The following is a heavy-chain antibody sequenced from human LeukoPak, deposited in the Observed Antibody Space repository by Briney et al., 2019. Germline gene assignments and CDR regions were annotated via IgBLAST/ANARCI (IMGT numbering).Heavy chain of an antibody. V-gene: IGHV3-66*01. CDR1: GFTFSSNY. J-gene: IGHJ6*02. Sequence: GGSLRLSCAASGFTFSSNYMSGVRQAPGKGLEWVSVIYSGGSTYYADSVKGRFTISRDNSKNTLYLQINSLRAEDTAMYYCARRLVHFYYYGMDVWGQGSTVTVSS. CDR3: ARRLVHFYYYGMDV. D-gene: IGHD6-19*01. CDR2: IYSGGST.